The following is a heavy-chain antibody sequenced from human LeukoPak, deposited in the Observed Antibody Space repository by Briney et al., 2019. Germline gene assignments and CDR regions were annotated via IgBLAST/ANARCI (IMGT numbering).Heavy chain of an antibody. Sequence: ASVKVSCKASGYTFSDYYMHWVRQAPGQGLEWMGWINPNSGGTNYAQKFQGRVTMTRDTSISTAYMELSRLRSDDTAIYYCAVSPSLRSPRNWGQGTLVTVSS. J-gene: IGHJ4*02. CDR2: INPNSGGT. CDR1: GYTFSDYY. CDR3: AVSPSLRSPRN. V-gene: IGHV1-2*02.